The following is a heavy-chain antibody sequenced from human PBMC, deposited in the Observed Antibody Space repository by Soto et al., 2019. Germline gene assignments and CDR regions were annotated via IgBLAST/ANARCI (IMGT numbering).Heavy chain of an antibody. J-gene: IGHJ6*02. CDR3: AREEGYCSGGSCSRGRYYYYGMDV. V-gene: IGHV6-1*01. Sequence: KSSETLSLTCAISGDSVSSNSAAWNWIRQSPSRGLEWLGRTYYRSKWYNDYAVSVKSRITINPDTSKNQFSLQLNSVTPEDTAVYYCAREEGYCSGGSCSRGRYYYYGMDVWGQGTTVTVSS. CDR2: TYYRSKWYN. CDR1: GDSVSSNSAA. D-gene: IGHD2-15*01.